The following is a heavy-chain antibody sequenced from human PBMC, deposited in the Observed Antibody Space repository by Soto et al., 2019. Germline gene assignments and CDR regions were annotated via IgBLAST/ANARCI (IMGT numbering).Heavy chain of an antibody. J-gene: IGHJ6*02. CDR1: GGSISSGGYY. CDR3: ARATDCSSTSCYKNYYYGMDV. V-gene: IGHV4-31*03. Sequence: QVQLQESGPGLVKPSQTLSLTCTVSGGSISSGGYYWSWIRQHPGKGLEWIGYIYYSGSTYYNPSLKSRVPISVDTSKNQFSLKLSSVTAADTAVYYCARATDCSSTSCYKNYYYGMDVWGQGTTVTVSS. D-gene: IGHD2-2*02. CDR2: IYYSGST.